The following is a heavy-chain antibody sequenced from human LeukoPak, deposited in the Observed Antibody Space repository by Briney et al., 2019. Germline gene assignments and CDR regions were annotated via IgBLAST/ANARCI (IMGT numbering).Heavy chain of an antibody. CDR2: IYPGDSDT. D-gene: IGHD1-1*01. CDR3: ARRYNGVAFDY. CDR1: GYSFTSYW. J-gene: IGHJ4*02. V-gene: IGHV5-51*01. Sequence: GESLKISCKGSGYSFTSYWIAWVRQMPGRGLEWMGFIYPGDSDTRYSTSFQGQVTISADKSISTAYLQWSSLKASDTAMYYCARRYNGVAFDYWGQGTLVTVSS.